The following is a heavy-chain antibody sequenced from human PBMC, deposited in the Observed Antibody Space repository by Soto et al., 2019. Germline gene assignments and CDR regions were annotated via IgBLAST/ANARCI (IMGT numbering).Heavy chain of an antibody. Sequence: SETLSLTCAVYGGSFSGYYWSWIRQPPGKGLEWIGEINHSGSTNYNPSLKSRVTISVDTSKNQFSLKLSSVTAADTAVYYCAREFAPAVATSVSYYYYMDVWGKGTTVTVSS. CDR3: AREFAPAVATSVSYYYYMDV. J-gene: IGHJ6*03. CDR1: GGSFSGYY. V-gene: IGHV4-34*01. D-gene: IGHD2-2*01. CDR2: INHSGST.